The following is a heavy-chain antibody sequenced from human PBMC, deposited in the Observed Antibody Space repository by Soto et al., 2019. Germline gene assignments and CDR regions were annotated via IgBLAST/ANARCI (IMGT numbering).Heavy chain of an antibody. V-gene: IGHV1-3*01. Sequence: ASVKVSCXASGYTFTSYAMHWVRQAPGQRLEWMGWINAGNGNTKYSRKFQGRVTITRDTSASTAYMELSSLRSEDTAVYYCARDQKGWSGYSYYYMDVWGKGTTVTVSS. J-gene: IGHJ6*03. CDR2: INAGNGNT. D-gene: IGHD3-3*01. CDR1: GYTFTSYA. CDR3: ARDQKGWSGYSYYYMDV.